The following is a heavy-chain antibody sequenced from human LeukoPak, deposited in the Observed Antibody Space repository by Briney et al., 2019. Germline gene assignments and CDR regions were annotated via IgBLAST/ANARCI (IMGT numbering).Heavy chain of an antibody. V-gene: IGHV1-46*01. CDR2: INPSGGST. CDR1: GYTFTSYY. Sequence: ASVKVSCKASGYTFTSYYMHWVRQAPGQGLEWMGIINPSGGSTSYEQKFQGRVTMTRDTSTSTVYLELSSRRSEDTAVYYCARDAALTGPPDYWGQGTLVTVSS. D-gene: IGHD1-20*01. CDR3: ARDAALTGPPDY. J-gene: IGHJ4*02.